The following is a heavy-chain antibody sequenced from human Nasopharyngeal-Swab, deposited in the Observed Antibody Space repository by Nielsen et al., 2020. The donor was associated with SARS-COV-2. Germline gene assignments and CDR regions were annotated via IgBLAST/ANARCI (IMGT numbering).Heavy chain of an antibody. CDR2: FKYGGSS. CDR1: GGFFSNYY. J-gene: IGHJ5*02. CDR3: ARGAPSSYWFDP. Sequence: SETLSLTCAVFGGFFSNYYWTWIRQPPGKELEWIGEFKYGGSSNYNPSLKSRVTMSLDMSKNQFSLELSSVTAADTAVYYCARGAPSSYWFDPWGQGTLVTVSS. V-gene: IGHV4-34*01.